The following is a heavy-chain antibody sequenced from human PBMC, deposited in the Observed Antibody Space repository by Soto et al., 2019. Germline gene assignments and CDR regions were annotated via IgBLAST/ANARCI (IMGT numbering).Heavy chain of an antibody. D-gene: IGHD6-13*01. CDR3: AREKWAAAGGINWFDP. CDR1: GDSVSSNTVA. J-gene: IGHJ5*02. CDR2: SYYRSKWYN. Sequence: SQTLSLTCAFSGDSVSSNTVAWNLIRQSPSRGLEWLGRSYYRSKWYNDYAVSVKSRITINPDTSKNQFSLQLNSVTPEDTAVYYCAREKWAAAGGINWFDPWGQGTLVTVSS. V-gene: IGHV6-1*01.